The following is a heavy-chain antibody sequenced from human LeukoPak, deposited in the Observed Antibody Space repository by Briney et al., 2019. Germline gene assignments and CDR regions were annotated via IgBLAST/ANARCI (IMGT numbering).Heavy chain of an antibody. CDR1: GYTFNSYD. CDR3: ARRGDRIRFDY. CDR2: TSAYNGNT. D-gene: IGHD3-16*01. V-gene: IGHV1-18*01. Sequence: ASVKVSCKASGYTFNSYDISWVRQAPGQGLEWMGWTSAYNGNTNYAQKFQGRVIMTADTSTATAYMELRSLKSDDTAVYYCARRGDRIRFDYWGQGSQVTISS. J-gene: IGHJ4*02.